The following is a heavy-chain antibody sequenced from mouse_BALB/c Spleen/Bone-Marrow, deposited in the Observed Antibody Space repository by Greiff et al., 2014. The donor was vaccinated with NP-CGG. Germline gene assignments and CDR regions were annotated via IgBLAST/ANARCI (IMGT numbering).Heavy chain of an antibody. CDR1: GYTFTSYW. D-gene: IGHD1-1*01. CDR2: INPSNGRT. CDR3: ARSSYYYGSSYVNAMDY. V-gene: IGHV1S81*02. J-gene: IGHJ4*01. Sequence: VQLQQSGAELVKPGASVKLSCKASGYTFTSYWMHWVKQRPGQGLEWIGEINPSNGRTNYNEKFKSKATLTVDKSSSTAYKQLSSLTSEDSAVYYCARSSYYYGSSYVNAMDYWGQGTSVTVSS.